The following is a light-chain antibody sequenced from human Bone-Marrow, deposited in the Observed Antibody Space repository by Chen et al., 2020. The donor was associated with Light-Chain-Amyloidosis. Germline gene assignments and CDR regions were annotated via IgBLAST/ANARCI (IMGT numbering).Light chain of an antibody. V-gene: IGLV2-23*02. CDR3: CSYAGSSTPYV. CDR2: EVS. Sequence: QSALTQPASVSGSPGPSITISCTGTSSDVGTYNLVSWYQQHPGKAPKLMIYEVSERPSGVSNRFSGSKSGNMASLTISGLQAEDEADYYCCSYAGSSTPYVFGTGTKVTVL. J-gene: IGLJ1*01. CDR1: SSDVGTYNL.